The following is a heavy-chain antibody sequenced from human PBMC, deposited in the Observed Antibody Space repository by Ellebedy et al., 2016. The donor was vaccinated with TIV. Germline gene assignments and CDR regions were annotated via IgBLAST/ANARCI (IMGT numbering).Heavy chain of an antibody. CDR1: GFTFSSYW. V-gene: IGHV3-74*01. D-gene: IGHD3-10*01. CDR3: ARVRFGEYFFDY. CDR2: INSDGSST. Sequence: GGSLRLSXAASGFTFSSYWMHWVRQAPGKGLVWVSRINSDGSSTSYADSVKGRFTISRDNAKNTLYLQMNSLRAEDTAVYYCARVRFGEYFFDYWGQGTLVTVSS. J-gene: IGHJ4*02.